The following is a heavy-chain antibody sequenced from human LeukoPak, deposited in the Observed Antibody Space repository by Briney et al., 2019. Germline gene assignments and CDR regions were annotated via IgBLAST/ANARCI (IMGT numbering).Heavy chain of an antibody. J-gene: IGHJ3*02. V-gene: IGHV1-24*01. CDR2: FDPEDGET. D-gene: IGHD1-26*01. CDR3: ARLGIVGRTFPDDAFDI. CDR1: GYTLTELS. Sequence: GASVKVSCKVSGYTLTELSMHWVRQAPGKGLEWMGGFDPEDGETIYAQKFQGRVTMTEDTSTDTAYMELSSLRSGDTAVYYCARLGIVGRTFPDDAFDIWGQGTKVTVSS.